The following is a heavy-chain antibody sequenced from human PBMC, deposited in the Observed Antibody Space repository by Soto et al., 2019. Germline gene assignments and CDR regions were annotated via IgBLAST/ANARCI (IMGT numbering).Heavy chain of an antibody. CDR2: FDPEDGKT. Sequence: ASVKVSCKVSGNTLTELSIHWVRRAPGKGLEWMGGFDPEDGKTIYAQKFQGRVTMTEDTSTDTVYMELSSLTSEDTAVYYCAKAIVDRFYYYYGLDVWGQGTTVTVSS. J-gene: IGHJ6*02. D-gene: IGHD3-16*02. CDR1: GNTLTELS. V-gene: IGHV1-24*01. CDR3: AKAIVDRFYYYYGLDV.